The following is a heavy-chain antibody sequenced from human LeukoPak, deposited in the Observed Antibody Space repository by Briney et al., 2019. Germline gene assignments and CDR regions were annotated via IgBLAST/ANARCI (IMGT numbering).Heavy chain of an antibody. CDR2: INPSGGST. Sequence: ASVKVSCKASGYTFTSYYMHWVRQAPGQGVEWMGMINPSGGSTSYAQKFQGRVTMTRDTSTSTVYMELSSLRSEDTAVYYCARDGEYQLLSYNWFDPWGQGTLVTVSS. D-gene: IGHD2-2*01. CDR1: GYTFTSYY. J-gene: IGHJ5*02. V-gene: IGHV1-46*01. CDR3: ARDGEYQLLSYNWFDP.